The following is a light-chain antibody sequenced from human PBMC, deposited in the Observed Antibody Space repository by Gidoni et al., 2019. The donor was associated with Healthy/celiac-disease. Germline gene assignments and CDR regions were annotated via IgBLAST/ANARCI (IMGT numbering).Light chain of an antibody. CDR2: GAS. V-gene: IGKV3-20*01. Sequence: EIVLTQSPGTLSLSPGERATLSCRASQSVSSSYLAWYQQKPGQAPRLLIYGASSRATGIPDRVSGSGSGTDFTLTISRLEPEDCAVYYCQQYGSSQTWTFGQGTKVEIK. J-gene: IGKJ1*01. CDR3: QQYGSSQTWT. CDR1: QSVSSSY.